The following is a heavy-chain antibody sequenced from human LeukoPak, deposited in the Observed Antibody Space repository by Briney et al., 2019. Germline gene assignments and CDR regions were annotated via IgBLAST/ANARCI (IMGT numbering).Heavy chain of an antibody. CDR2: MNPNSGKT. CDR1: GYTFTSYD. V-gene: IGHV1-8*01. J-gene: IGHJ4*02. Sequence: ASVKVSCKPSGYTFTSYDINWVRQATGQRLEWMGWMNPNSGKTRSAQKFQGRVTMTRNTSISTGYMELSSLRSEDTAVYYCARGVRPAMVRGVIIRSRAFDYWGQGTLVTVSS. CDR3: ARGVRPAMVRGVIIRSRAFDY. D-gene: IGHD3-10*01.